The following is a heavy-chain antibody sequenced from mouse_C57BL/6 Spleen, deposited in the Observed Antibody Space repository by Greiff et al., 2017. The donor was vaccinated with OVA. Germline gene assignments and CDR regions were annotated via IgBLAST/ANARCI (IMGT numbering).Heavy chain of an antibody. J-gene: IGHJ2*01. CDR2: IWTGGGT. CDR3: ARWYYGSSYYFDY. Sequence: VKLVESGPGLVAPSQSLSITCTVSGFSLTSYAISWVRQPPGKGLEWLGVIWTGGGTNYNSALKSRLSISKDNSKSQVFLKMNSLQTDDTARYYCARWYYGSSYYFDYWGQGTTLTVSS. CDR1: GFSLTSYA. D-gene: IGHD1-1*01. V-gene: IGHV2-9-1*01.